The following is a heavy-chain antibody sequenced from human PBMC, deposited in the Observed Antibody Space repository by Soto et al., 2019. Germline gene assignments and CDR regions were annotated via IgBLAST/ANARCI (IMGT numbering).Heavy chain of an antibody. J-gene: IGHJ4*02. D-gene: IGHD5-12*01. Sequence: QVQLVESGGGVVQPGRSLRLSCAASGFTFSSYGMHWVRQAPGKGLEWVAVISYDGSNKYYADSVKGRFTISRDNSKNTLYLQMNSLRAEDTAVYYCAKGRARGYSGYEDYWVQGTLVTVSS. V-gene: IGHV3-30*18. CDR2: ISYDGSNK. CDR1: GFTFSSYG. CDR3: AKGRARGYSGYEDY.